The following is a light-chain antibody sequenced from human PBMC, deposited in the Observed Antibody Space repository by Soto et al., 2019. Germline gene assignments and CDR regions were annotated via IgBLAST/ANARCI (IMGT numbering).Light chain of an antibody. V-gene: IGLV2-8*01. CDR2: EVS. CDR3: SSYAGSNTYV. Sequence: QSVLTQPPSASGSPGQSVTISCTGTSSDVGGYNYVSWYQQHPGKAPQLMIYEVSKRPSGVPDRFSGSKSGNTASLTVSGLQAEDEADYYCSSYAGSNTYVFGNGTKVTVL. CDR1: SSDVGGYNY. J-gene: IGLJ1*01.